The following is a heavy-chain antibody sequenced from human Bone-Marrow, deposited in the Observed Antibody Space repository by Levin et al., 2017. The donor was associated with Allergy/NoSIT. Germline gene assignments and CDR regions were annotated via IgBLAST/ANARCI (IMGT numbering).Heavy chain of an antibody. CDR3: AKERDIVVVVAATGYGMDV. J-gene: IGHJ6*02. CDR2: ISYDGSNK. V-gene: IGHV3-30*18. CDR1: GFTFSSYG. D-gene: IGHD2-15*01. Sequence: GGSLRLSCAASGFTFSSYGMHWVRQAPGKGLEWVAVISYDGSNKYYADSVKGRFTISRDNSKNTLYLQMNSLRAEDTAVYYCAKERDIVVVVAATGYGMDVWGQGTTVTVSS.